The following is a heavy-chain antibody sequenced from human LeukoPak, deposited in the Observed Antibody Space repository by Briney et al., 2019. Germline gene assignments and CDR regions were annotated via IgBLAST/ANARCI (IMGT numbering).Heavy chain of an antibody. Sequence: KPSETLSLTCAVYGGSFSGYYWSWIRQPPGKGLEWIGEINHSGSTNYNPSLKSRVTISVDTSENQFSLKLSSVTAADTAVYYCARGRGGGFGELLRYYGMDVWGQGTTVTVSS. CDR1: GGSFSGYY. V-gene: IGHV4-34*01. CDR2: INHSGST. CDR3: ARGRGGGFGELLRYYGMDV. D-gene: IGHD3-10*01. J-gene: IGHJ6*02.